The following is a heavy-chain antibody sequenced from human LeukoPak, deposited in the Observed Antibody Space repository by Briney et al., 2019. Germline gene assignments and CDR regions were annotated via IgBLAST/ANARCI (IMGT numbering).Heavy chain of an antibody. J-gene: IGHJ4*02. CDR1: GFTFSSYA. CDR2: ISYDGSNK. V-gene: IGHV3-30*04. CDR3: AREVIVGATFDY. D-gene: IGHD1-26*01. Sequence: PGGSLRLSCAASGFTFSSYAIHWVRQAPGKGLGWVAVISYDGSNKYYADSVKGRFTISRDNSKNTLYLQMNSLRAEDTAVYYCAREVIVGATFDYWGQGTLVTVSS.